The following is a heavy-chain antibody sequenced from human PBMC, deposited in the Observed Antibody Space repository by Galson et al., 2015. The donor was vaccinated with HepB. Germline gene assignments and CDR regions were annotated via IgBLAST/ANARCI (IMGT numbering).Heavy chain of an antibody. Sequence: SLRLSCAASGFTFSSYWMSWVRQAPGKGLEWVANIKQDGSEKYYVDSVKGRFSISRDNAKNSLYLQMNSLRVEDTAVYYCARAWSSGWYGGFDYWGQGTLVTVSS. CDR3: ARAWSSGWYGGFDY. V-gene: IGHV3-7*03. J-gene: IGHJ4*02. D-gene: IGHD6-19*01. CDR2: IKQDGSEK. CDR1: GFTFSSYW.